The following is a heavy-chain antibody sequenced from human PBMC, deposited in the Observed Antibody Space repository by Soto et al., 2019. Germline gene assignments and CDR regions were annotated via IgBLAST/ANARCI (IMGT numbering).Heavy chain of an antibody. CDR1: GFTFSSYW. CDR3: AREVTMVRGIFDI. CDR2: IKQDGSEK. V-gene: IGHV3-7*01. D-gene: IGHD3-10*01. Sequence: PGGSLRLSCAASGFTFSSYWMGWVRQAPGKGLEWVANIKQDGSEKYYVDSVKGRFTISRDNAKNSLYLQMNSLRAEDTAVYYCAREVTMVRGIFDIWGQGTMVTVSS. J-gene: IGHJ3*02.